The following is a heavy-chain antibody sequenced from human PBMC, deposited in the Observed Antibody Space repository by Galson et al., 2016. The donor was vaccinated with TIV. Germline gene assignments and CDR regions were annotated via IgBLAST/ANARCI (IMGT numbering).Heavy chain of an antibody. Sequence: SLRLSCAASGLTVSDNSLTWVRQAPGKGLEWVSIIHGDGRTYYAGAVRDRFTISRDNSKNTVYLQMNSLRAEDTAVYYCARDGRAEGDYNAWGDYWGQGALVTVSS. D-gene: IGHD4-11*01. CDR1: GLTVSDNS. CDR2: IHGDGRT. V-gene: IGHV3-66*01. CDR3: ARDGRAEGDYNAWGDY. J-gene: IGHJ4*02.